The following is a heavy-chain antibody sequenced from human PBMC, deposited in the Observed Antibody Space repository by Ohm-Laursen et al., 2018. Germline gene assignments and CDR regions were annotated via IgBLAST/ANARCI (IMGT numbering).Heavy chain of an antibody. D-gene: IGHD3-10*01. J-gene: IGHJ4*02. CDR3: ARASSGSYYDVAFDQ. CDR2: IYTTGSS. CDR1: GGSISSSSYY. V-gene: IGHV4-61*02. Sequence: TLSLTCIVSGGSISSSSYYWNWIRQPAGKGLEWIGRIYTTGSSNYNPSLKSRITMSVDTSKNHFSLKLTSVTAADTAVYYCARASSGSYYDVAFDQWGQGTLVTVSS.